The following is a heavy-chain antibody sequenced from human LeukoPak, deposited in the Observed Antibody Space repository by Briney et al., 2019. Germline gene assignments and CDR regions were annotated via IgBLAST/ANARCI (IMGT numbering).Heavy chain of an antibody. CDR2: LNPNSGNT. D-gene: IGHD2-2*01. Sequence: ASVKVSCKASGYTFTSYDINWVRQATGQGLEWMGWLNPNSGNTSYAQKFQGRVTMTRNTSISTAYMELSSLRSEDAAVYYCARIGCSSTSCYFYYYYGMDVWGQGTTVTVSS. CDR1: GYTFTSYD. V-gene: IGHV1-8*01. J-gene: IGHJ6*02. CDR3: ARIGCSSTSCYFYYYYGMDV.